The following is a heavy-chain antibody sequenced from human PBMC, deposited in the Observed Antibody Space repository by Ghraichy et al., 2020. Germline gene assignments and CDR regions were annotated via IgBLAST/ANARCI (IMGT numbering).Heavy chain of an antibody. J-gene: IGHJ6*02. CDR1: GFIFSDHS. D-gene: IGHD3-22*01. CDR2: ITTSSRTI. CDR3: ARDREYYDSDGYFYYGMDV. V-gene: IGHV3-48*02. Sequence: GGSLRLSCAASGFIFSDHSMNWVRQAPGKGLEWVSYITTSSRTIYYADSVKGRFTISRDNAKNSLYLQMNSLRDEDTAVYYCARDREYYDSDGYFYYGMDVWGQGTMVTVSS.